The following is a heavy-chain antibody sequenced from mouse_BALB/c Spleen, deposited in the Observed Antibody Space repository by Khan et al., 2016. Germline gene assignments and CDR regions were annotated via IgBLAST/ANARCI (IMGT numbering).Heavy chain of an antibody. CDR2: IDPANGNT. CDR3: ARSPYDYDVGFAY. V-gene: IGHV14-3*02. D-gene: IGHD2-4*01. J-gene: IGHJ3*01. CDR1: GFNIKDTY. Sequence: VQLQQSGAELVKPGASVKLSCTASGFNIKDTYMHWVKQRPEQGLEWIGRIDPANGNTKYDPKFQGKATIKADTSSNTAYLQLSSLTSEATAVYYCARSPYDYDVGFAYWGQGTLVTVSA.